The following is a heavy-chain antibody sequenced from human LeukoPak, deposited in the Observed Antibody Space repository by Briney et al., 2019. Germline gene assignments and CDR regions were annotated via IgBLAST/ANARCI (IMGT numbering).Heavy chain of an antibody. J-gene: IGHJ2*01. D-gene: IGHD3-22*01. CDR1: GYTFTSHY. V-gene: IGHV1-46*01. Sequence: VASVKVSCKASGYTFTSHYMHWVRQAPGEGLEWMGIIHPSGGSTTYAQKFQGRVTMTTDTSTSTVYMELSSLRSGDTALYYCARITMTTSGWYFDLWGRGTLVTVSS. CDR2: IHPSGGST. CDR3: ARITMTTSGWYFDL.